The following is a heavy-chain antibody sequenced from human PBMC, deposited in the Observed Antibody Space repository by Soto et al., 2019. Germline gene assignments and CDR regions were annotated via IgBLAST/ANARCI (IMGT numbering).Heavy chain of an antibody. D-gene: IGHD5-18*01. CDR2: IYPGDSDT. CDR1: GYSFTSYW. V-gene: IGHV5-51*01. CDR3: ARVGRRYSYGSNWFDP. Sequence: GESLKISCKGSGYSFTSYWIGWVRQMPGKGLEWMGIIYPGDSDTRYSPSFQGQVTISADKSISTAYLQWSSLKASDTAMYYCARVGRRYSYGSNWFDPWGQGTLVTVSS. J-gene: IGHJ5*02.